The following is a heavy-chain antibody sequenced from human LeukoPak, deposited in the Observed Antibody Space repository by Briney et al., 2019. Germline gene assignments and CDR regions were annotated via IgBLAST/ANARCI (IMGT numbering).Heavy chain of an antibody. J-gene: IGHJ6*03. D-gene: IGHD4-17*01. Sequence: SETLSLTCTVSGYSISSGYYWGWIRQPPGKGLEWIGSIYHSGSTYYNPSLKSRVTISVDTSKNQFSLKLSSVTAADTAVYYCARGYYGDLYYYYMDVWGKGTTVTISS. CDR3: ARGYYGDLYYYYMDV. CDR1: GYSISSGYY. V-gene: IGHV4-38-2*02. CDR2: IYHSGST.